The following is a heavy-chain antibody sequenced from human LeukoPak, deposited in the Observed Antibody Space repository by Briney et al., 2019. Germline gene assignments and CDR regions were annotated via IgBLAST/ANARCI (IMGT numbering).Heavy chain of an antibody. D-gene: IGHD6-13*01. CDR3: ASQGYSSSWYLN. CDR1: GFTFSTYS. Sequence: GGSLRLSCAASGFTFSTYSMNWVRQAPGKGLKWVSYISESSSTIYYADSVKGRFTISRDNAKKSLFLQMNSLRAEDTAVYYCASQGYSSSWYLNWGQGTLVTVSS. J-gene: IGHJ4*02. CDR2: ISESSSTI. V-gene: IGHV3-48*04.